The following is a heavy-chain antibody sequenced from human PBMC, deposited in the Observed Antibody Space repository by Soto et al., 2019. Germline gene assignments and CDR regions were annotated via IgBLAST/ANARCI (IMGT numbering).Heavy chain of an antibody. CDR3: ARGLRSGDFWSGYQSYFDY. J-gene: IGHJ4*02. Sequence: EVQLVESGGGLVQPGGSLRLSCAASGFTFSSYAMHWVRQAPGKGLEYVSAISSNGGSTYYANSVKGRFTISRDNSKNTLYLQMGSLRAEDMAVYYWARGLRSGDFWSGYQSYFDYWGQGTLVTVSS. CDR1: GFTFSSYA. CDR2: ISSNGGST. V-gene: IGHV3-64*01. D-gene: IGHD3-3*01.